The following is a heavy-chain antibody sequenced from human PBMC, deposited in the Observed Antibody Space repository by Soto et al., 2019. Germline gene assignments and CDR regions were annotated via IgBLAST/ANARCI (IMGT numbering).Heavy chain of an antibody. V-gene: IGHV4-34*01. Sequence: PSETLSLTCAVYCGSFSGYYWSWIRQPPGKGLEWIGEINHSGSTNYNPSLKSRVTISVDTSKNQFSLKLSSVTAADTAVYYCARELHKLELGLVYFDYWGQGTLVTVSS. D-gene: IGHD1-7*01. CDR1: CGSFSGYY. CDR3: ARELHKLELGLVYFDY. CDR2: INHSGST. J-gene: IGHJ4*02.